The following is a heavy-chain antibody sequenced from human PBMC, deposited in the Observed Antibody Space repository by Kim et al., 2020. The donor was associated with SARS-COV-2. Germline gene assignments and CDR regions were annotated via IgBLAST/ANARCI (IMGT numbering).Heavy chain of an antibody. CDR1: GFTFSSYG. CDR2: ISYDGSNK. V-gene: IGHV3-30*18. CDR3: AKEGGWVTGGYDLGGGGNYYYYGMDV. Sequence: GGSLRLSCAASGFTFSSYGMHWVRQAPGKGLEWVAVISYDGSNKYYADSVKGRFTISRDNSKNTLYLQMNSLRAEDTAVYYCAKEGGWVTGGYDLGGGGNYYYYGMDVWGQGTTVTVSS. D-gene: IGHD5-12*01. J-gene: IGHJ6*02.